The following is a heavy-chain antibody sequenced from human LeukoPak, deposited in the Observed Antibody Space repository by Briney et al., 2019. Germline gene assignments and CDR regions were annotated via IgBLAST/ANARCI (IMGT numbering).Heavy chain of an antibody. CDR2: ISYDGSNK. CDR3: AKALLAGYYYYYMDV. CDR1: GFTFSSYG. V-gene: IGHV3-30*18. J-gene: IGHJ6*03. Sequence: GGSLRLSCAASGFTFSSYGMHWVRQAPGKGLEWVAVISYDGSNKYYADSVKGRFTISRDNSKNTLYLQMNSLRAEDTAVYYCAKALLAGYYYYYMDVWGKGTTVTVSS. D-gene: IGHD2-15*01.